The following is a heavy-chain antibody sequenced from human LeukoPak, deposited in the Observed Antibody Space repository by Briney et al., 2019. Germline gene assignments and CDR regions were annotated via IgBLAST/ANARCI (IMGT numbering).Heavy chain of an antibody. D-gene: IGHD3-22*01. J-gene: IGHJ4*02. V-gene: IGHV3-21*04. CDR1: GFTFSSYS. Sequence: GGSLRLSCAASGFTFSSYSMNWVRQAPGKGLEWVSSISSSSSYIYYADSVRGRFIIFRDNSKNTLYLQMNSLRAEDTAVYYCAKDYAMIEVVTLFDNWGQGTLVTVSS. CDR3: AKDYAMIEVVTLFDN. CDR2: ISSSSSYI.